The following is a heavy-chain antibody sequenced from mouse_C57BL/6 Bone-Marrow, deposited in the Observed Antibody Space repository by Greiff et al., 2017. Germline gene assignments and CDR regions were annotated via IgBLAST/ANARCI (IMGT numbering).Heavy chain of an antibody. CDR2: ISDGGSYT. V-gene: IGHV5-4*01. CDR1: GFTFSSYA. Sequence: EVQLMESGGGLVKPGGSLKLSCAASGFTFSSYAMSWVRQTPEKRLEWVATISDGGSYTYYPDNVKGRFTISRDNAKNNLYLQMSHLKSEDTAMYYCARITTVVATGAMDYWGQGTSVTVSS. J-gene: IGHJ4*01. CDR3: ARITTVVATGAMDY. D-gene: IGHD1-1*01.